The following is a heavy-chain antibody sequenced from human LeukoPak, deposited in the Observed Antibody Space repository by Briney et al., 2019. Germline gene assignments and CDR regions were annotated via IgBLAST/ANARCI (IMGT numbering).Heavy chain of an antibody. D-gene: IGHD5-18*01. CDR3: ARGPLRYSYGPPYYYYYGMDV. CDR1: GGSFSGYY. CDR2: INHSGST. J-gene: IGHJ6*02. Sequence: SETLSLTCAVYGGSFSGYYWSWIRQPPGKGLEWIGEINHSGSTNYNPSLKSRVTISVDTSKNQFSLKLSSVTAADTAVYYCARGPLRYSYGPPYYYYYGMDVWGQGTTATVSS. V-gene: IGHV4-34*01.